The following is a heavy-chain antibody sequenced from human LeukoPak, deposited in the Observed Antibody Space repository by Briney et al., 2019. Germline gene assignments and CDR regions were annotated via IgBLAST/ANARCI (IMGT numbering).Heavy chain of an antibody. D-gene: IGHD3-3*01. Sequence: GASVKVSCKASGGTFSSYAISWVRQAPGQGLEWMGGIIPIFGTANYAQKLQGRVTITTDESTSTAHMELSSLRSEDTAVYFYAWKLRFLEWLIFDYWGQGTLVTVSS. CDR2: IIPIFGTA. CDR1: GGTFSSYA. V-gene: IGHV1-69*05. CDR3: AWKLRFLEWLIFDY. J-gene: IGHJ4*02.